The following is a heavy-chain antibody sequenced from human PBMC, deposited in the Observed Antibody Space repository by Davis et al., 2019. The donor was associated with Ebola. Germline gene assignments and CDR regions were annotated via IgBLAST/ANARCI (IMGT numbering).Heavy chain of an antibody. CDR1: GFTFSSYG. D-gene: IGHD6-13*01. V-gene: IGHV3-30*18. J-gene: IGHJ4*02. CDR3: TKGQGYFLDY. CDR2: ISYDGSNK. Sequence: GGSLRLSCAASGFTFSSYGMHWVRQVSGKGLEWVAVISYDGSNKYYADSVKGRFTFSRDNSKNTLYLQMDTLRVEDTALYYCTKGQGYFLDYWGQGTLVTVSS.